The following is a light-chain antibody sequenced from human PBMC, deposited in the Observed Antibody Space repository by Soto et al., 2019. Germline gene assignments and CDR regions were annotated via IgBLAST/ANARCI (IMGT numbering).Light chain of an antibody. CDR2: EGN. Sequence: QSALTQPASVSGSPGQSITISCTGTSSDVGSYNLVSWYQQHPGKAPKLMIYEGNKRPSGVSNRFSGSKSANTASLTISALQTEDAADYYCCSYAGTNTFVFGTGTKLTVL. V-gene: IGLV2-23*01. CDR3: CSYAGTNTFV. J-gene: IGLJ1*01. CDR1: SSDVGSYNL.